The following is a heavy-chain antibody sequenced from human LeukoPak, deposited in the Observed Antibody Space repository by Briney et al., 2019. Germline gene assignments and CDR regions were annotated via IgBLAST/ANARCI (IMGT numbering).Heavy chain of an antibody. CDR3: ATHMRYFDWLADY. Sequence: GASVKVSCKASGYTFTSYYMHWVRQAPGQGLEWMGIINPSGGSTSYAQKFQGRVTMTEDTSTDTAYMELSSLRSEDTAVYYCATHMRYFDWLADYWGQGTLVTVSS. D-gene: IGHD3-9*01. J-gene: IGHJ4*02. CDR1: GYTFTSYY. CDR2: INPSGGST. V-gene: IGHV1-46*01.